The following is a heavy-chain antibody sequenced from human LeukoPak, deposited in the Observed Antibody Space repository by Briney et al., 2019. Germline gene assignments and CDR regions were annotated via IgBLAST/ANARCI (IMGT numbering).Heavy chain of an antibody. CDR2: IIPIFVTA. CDR1: GGTFSSYA. D-gene: IGHD4-17*01. Sequence: SVKVSCKASGGTFSSYAISWVRQAPGQGLEWMGRIIPIFVTANYAQKFQGRVTITTDESTSTAYMELSSLRSEDTAVYYCARDYGDYGNWFDPWGQGTLVTVSS. V-gene: IGHV1-69*05. J-gene: IGHJ5*02. CDR3: ARDYGDYGNWFDP.